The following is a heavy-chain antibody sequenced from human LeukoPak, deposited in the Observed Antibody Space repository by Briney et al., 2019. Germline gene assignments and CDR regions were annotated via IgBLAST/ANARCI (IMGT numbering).Heavy chain of an antibody. V-gene: IGHV3-11*01. Sequence: GGSLRLSCAASGFTFSDYNMRWIRQAPGKGLEWVSSISRSGSTKYYADSVKGRFTISRDNAKNSLFLQMNSLRAEDTAVCYCARVLRYCSGGNCYSGGLGYMDVWGKGTTVTISS. D-gene: IGHD2-15*01. CDR3: ARVLRYCSGGNCYSGGLGYMDV. J-gene: IGHJ6*03. CDR1: GFTFSDYN. CDR2: ISRSGSTK.